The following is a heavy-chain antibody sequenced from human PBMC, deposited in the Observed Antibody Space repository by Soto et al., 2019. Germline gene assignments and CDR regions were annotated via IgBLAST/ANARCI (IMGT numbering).Heavy chain of an antibody. V-gene: IGHV3-74*01. CDR2: INSDGSST. Sequence: GGSLRLSCAASGFTLSSYWMHWVRQAPGKGLVWVSRINSDGSSTSYADSVKGRFTISRDNAKNTLYLQMNSLRAEDTAVYYCARFLDYSNYEDYFDYWGQGTLVTVSS. J-gene: IGHJ4*02. D-gene: IGHD4-4*01. CDR3: ARFLDYSNYEDYFDY. CDR1: GFTLSSYW.